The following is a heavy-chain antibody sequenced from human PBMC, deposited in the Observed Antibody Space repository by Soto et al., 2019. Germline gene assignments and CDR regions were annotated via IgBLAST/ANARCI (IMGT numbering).Heavy chain of an antibody. CDR3: AREGRLAAAGRFDY. J-gene: IGHJ4*02. CDR1: GGSISSGDYY. D-gene: IGHD6-13*01. V-gene: IGHV4-31*03. Sequence: KPSETLSLTGTVSGGSISSGDYYWSWIRRVPKKGLEWIGYIYYSGSTYYNPSLRSRVAMSVDTSKNQFSLKLSSVTAADTAIYYCAREGRLAAAGRFDYWGQGTLVTVSS. CDR2: IYYSGST.